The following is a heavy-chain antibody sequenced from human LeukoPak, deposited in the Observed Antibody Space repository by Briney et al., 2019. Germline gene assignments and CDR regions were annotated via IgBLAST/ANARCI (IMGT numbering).Heavy chain of an antibody. V-gene: IGHV4-34*01. CDR1: GGSFSGYY. Sequence: PSETLSLTCAVYGGSFSGYYWSWIRPPPGKGLEWIGEINHSGSTNYNPSLKSRVTISVDTTKNHFSLKLSSVTAADTAVYYCARDEAVAGRGNYWGQGTLVTVSS. D-gene: IGHD6-19*01. CDR2: INHSGST. J-gene: IGHJ4*02. CDR3: ARDEAVAGRGNY.